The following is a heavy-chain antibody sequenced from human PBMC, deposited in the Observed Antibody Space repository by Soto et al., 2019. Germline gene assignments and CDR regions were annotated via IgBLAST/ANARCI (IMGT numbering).Heavy chain of an antibody. Sequence: QVQLVQSGAEVKKPGSSMKVSCKASGGTFSSKTISWVRQAPGQGLEWVGGIIPIFATPLFAQKFQGRVTITADEITNTAYMELSSLRSEDTAVYYCARRLGSYDAFEMWGHGTMVTVSS. V-gene: IGHV1-69*12. D-gene: IGHD3-10*01. CDR3: ARRLGSYDAFEM. CDR1: GGTFSSKT. J-gene: IGHJ3*02. CDR2: IIPIFATP.